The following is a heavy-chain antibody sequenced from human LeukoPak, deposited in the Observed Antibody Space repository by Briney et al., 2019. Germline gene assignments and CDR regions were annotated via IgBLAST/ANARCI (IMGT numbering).Heavy chain of an antibody. CDR1: GYSISSSYY. Sequence: SETLSLTCTVSGYSISSSYYWSWIRQPAGKGLEWIGRIYTSGSTNYNPSLKSRVTMSVDTSKNQFSLKLSSVTAADTAVYYCARAVGYCSSTSCGGWFDPWGQGTLVTVSS. CDR2: IYTSGST. V-gene: IGHV4-4*07. D-gene: IGHD2-2*01. CDR3: ARAVGYCSSTSCGGWFDP. J-gene: IGHJ5*02.